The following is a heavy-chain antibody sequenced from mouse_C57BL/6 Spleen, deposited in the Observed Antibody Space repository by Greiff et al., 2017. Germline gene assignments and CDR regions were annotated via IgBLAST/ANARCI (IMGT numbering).Heavy chain of an antibody. CDR3: ANYSSPLYYAMDD. J-gene: IGHJ4*01. V-gene: IGHV3-6*01. Sequence: EVQLQESGPGLVKPSQSLSLTCSVTGYSITSGYYWNWIRQFPGNKLEWMGYISYDGSNNYNPSLKNRISITRDTSKNQFFLKLNSVTTEDTATYYCANYSSPLYYAMDDWGQGTSVTVSS. CDR2: ISYDGSN. D-gene: IGHD1-1*01. CDR1: GYSITSGYY.